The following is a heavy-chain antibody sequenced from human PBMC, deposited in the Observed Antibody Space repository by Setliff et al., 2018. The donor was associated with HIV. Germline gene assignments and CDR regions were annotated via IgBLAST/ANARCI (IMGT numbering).Heavy chain of an antibody. Sequence: SETLSLTCTVSGGSINPYYWTWIRQSPGKGLEWIGYFYHSGSTNYNPSLKRRVSISVDTSKNEFSLNLSSLTAADTAVYYCARGQSCTNGVCYQYWGQGTLVTVSS. D-gene: IGHD2-8*01. V-gene: IGHV4-59*01. CDR2: FYHSGST. CDR1: GGSINPYY. J-gene: IGHJ4*02. CDR3: ARGQSCTNGVCYQY.